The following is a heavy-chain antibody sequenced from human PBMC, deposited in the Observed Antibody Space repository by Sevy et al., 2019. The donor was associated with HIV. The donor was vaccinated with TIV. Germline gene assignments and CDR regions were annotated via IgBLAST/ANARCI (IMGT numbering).Heavy chain of an antibody. CDR3: ARDLPSAVINPFYYYGLDV. CDR1: GFTFSIYA. D-gene: IGHD3-22*01. Sequence: GGSLRLSCAASGFTFSIYAMHWVRQAPDKGLEWVAVISYDGGVKYFADSVKGRVTISRDNSKNTPYLQMNSLRPEETAVYYCARDLPSAVINPFYYYGLDVWGQGTMVTVSS. V-gene: IGHV3-30*04. CDR2: ISYDGGVK. J-gene: IGHJ6*02.